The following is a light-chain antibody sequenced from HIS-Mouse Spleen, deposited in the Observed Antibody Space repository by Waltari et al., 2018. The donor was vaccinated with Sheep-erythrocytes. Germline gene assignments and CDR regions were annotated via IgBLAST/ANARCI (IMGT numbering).Light chain of an antibody. CDR1: SRDVGGYNY. J-gene: IGLJ3*02. CDR3: CSYAGSYTFWV. Sequence: QPRSVSGSPGPSVTISCTGTSRDVGGYNYVSWYQQHPGKAPKPMISEVSHRPSGVPDRFSGSKSGNTASLTISGLQAEDEADYYCCSYAGSYTFWVFGGGTKLTVL. CDR2: EVS. V-gene: IGLV2-11*01.